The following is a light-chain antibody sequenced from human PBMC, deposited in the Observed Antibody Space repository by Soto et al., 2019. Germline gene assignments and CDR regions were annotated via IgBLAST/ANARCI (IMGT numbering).Light chain of an antibody. CDR1: QSVDDMY. CDR3: QFGTLVWT. J-gene: IGKJ1*01. Sequence: EIVLTQSPGTLSLSPGERATLSCRASQSVDDMYLAWYQQKPGQPPRLLIYGASNRASGIPNRFSGSGSGTDCTLTVSRLEPEDFAVYYCQFGTLVWTFGQGTKVEVK. V-gene: IGKV3-20*01. CDR2: GAS.